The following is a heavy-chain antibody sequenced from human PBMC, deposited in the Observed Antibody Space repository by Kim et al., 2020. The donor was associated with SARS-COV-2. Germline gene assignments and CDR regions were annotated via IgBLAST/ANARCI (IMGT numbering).Heavy chain of an antibody. J-gene: IGHJ4*02. V-gene: IGHV1-46*01. CDR2: INPSGGST. CDR3: ARESEIVGATGWGLYY. Sequence: ASVKVSCKASGYTFTSYYMHWVRQAPGQGLEWMGIINPSGGSTSYAQKFQGRVTMTRDTSTSTVYMELSSLRSEDTAVYYCARESEIVGATGWGLYYWGQGTLVTVSS. CDR1: GYTFTSYY. D-gene: IGHD1-26*01.